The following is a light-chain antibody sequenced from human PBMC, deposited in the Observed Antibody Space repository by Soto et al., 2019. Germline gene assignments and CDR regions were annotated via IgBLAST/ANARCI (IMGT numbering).Light chain of an antibody. CDR3: QQYNSYSPLT. V-gene: IGKV1-5*01. Sequence: DIQITPSPSHLSASVGDRVNITCPASQSISSWLAWYQQKPGKAPKLLIFDAFSLESGVPSRFSGSRSGTEFTLTISSLQPDDYATYYCQQYNSYSPLTFGGGTKVDIK. J-gene: IGKJ4*01. CDR1: QSISSW. CDR2: DAF.